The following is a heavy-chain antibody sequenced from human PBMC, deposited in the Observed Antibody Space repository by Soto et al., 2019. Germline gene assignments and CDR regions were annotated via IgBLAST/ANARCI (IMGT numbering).Heavy chain of an antibody. CDR1: GFSLSTRGVG. Sequence: SGPTLVNPTQTLTLTCTFSGFSLSTRGVGVAWIRQPPGKALEWLGVIYWDDDKRYSPSLKSRLTITKDTSKNQVVLTMTNMDPVDTATYYCAHSLIGYYYDSSGSNWFDPWGQGTLVTVSS. CDR3: AHSLIGYYYDSSGSNWFDP. D-gene: IGHD3-22*01. J-gene: IGHJ5*02. CDR2: IYWDDDK. V-gene: IGHV2-5*02.